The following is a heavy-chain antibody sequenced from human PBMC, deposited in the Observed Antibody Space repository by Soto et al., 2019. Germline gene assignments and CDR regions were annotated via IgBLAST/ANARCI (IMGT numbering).Heavy chain of an antibody. CDR2: ISAYNGNT. CDR1: GYTFRNFG. Sequence: ASVKVSCKTSGYTFRNFGISWVRQAPGQGLGWMGRISAYNGNTNYVQEFHDRVSMTADISTSTAYIELSRLTADDPAVYYCATVGAALTTYPFYSDHWGQGTLVTAPQ. V-gene: IGHV1-18*04. J-gene: IGHJ4*02. CDR3: ATVGAALTTYPFYSDH. D-gene: IGHD4-17*01.